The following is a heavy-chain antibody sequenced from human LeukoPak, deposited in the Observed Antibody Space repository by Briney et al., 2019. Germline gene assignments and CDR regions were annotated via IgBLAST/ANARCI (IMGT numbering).Heavy chain of an antibody. CDR1: GGSISSSSYY. CDR3: ARDGALRSTYYYGSGRNTYYFDY. CDR2: IYYSGST. J-gene: IGHJ4*02. D-gene: IGHD3-10*01. Sequence: SETLSLTCTVSGGSISSSSYYWGWIRQPPGKGLEWIGSIYYSGSTYYNPSLKSRVTISVDTSKNQFSLKLSSVTAADTAVYYCARDGALRSTYYYGSGRNTYYFDYWGQGTLVTVSS. V-gene: IGHV4-39*07.